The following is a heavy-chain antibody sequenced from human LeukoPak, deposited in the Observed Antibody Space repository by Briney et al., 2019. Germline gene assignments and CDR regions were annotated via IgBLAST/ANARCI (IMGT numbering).Heavy chain of an antibody. CDR3: VRRGPNSDT. V-gene: IGHV4-34*01. D-gene: IGHD4/OR15-4a*01. Sequence: SETLSLTCTVYGVSFSDYYWTWIRQPPGKGLEWIGEISHSGGSKYNPSLKSRVTISVDTSKNQFSLRLSSVTAADTAVYYCVRRGPNSDTWGQGTLVTVSS. CDR2: ISHSGGS. J-gene: IGHJ5*02. CDR1: GVSFSDYY.